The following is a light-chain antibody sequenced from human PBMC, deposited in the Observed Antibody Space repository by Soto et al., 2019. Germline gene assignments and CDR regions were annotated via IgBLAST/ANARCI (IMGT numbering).Light chain of an antibody. V-gene: IGKV3-20*01. Sequence: EIVLTQSPGTLSLSPGERATLSCRASQSVSNNYLAWYQQNPGQATRLLIYDTSYRAAGIQARFSGSGSGTDFTLNIISMQSEESAVYYCKQYNDWILTFGGGTKVDIK. J-gene: IGKJ4*01. CDR2: DTS. CDR3: KQYNDWILT. CDR1: QSVSNNY.